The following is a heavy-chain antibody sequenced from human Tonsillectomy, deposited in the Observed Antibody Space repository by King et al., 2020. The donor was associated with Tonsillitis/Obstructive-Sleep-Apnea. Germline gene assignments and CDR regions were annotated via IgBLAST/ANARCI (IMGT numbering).Heavy chain of an antibody. Sequence: VQLVESGAEVKKPGASVKVSCKSSGYTFTGYYIHWVRQAPGQGLEWRGRISPNSGGTNYAQNFQGRGTMTRDTSISTVYMELSRLRSDDTAVYYFAGEYTYALDIWGQGTTVTVSS. CDR2: ISPNSGGT. V-gene: IGHV1-2*06. D-gene: IGHD1-14*01. CDR3: AGEYTYALDI. J-gene: IGHJ3*02. CDR1: GYTFTGYY.